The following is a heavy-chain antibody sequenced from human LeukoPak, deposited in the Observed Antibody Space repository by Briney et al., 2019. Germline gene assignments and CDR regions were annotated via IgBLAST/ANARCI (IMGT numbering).Heavy chain of an antibody. V-gene: IGHV3-30*18. CDR1: GVTFDTYG. CDR2: ISYDGSNK. CDR3: AKPPTVTPDFDY. J-gene: IGHJ4*02. D-gene: IGHD4-17*01. Sequence: GGSLRLSCAASGVTFDTYGMHWVRQAPGKGLEWVAVISYDGSNKYYADSVKGRFTISRDNSKNTQYLQMKSLRDEETGVYFSAKPPTVTPDFDYWGQGPLVTVSS.